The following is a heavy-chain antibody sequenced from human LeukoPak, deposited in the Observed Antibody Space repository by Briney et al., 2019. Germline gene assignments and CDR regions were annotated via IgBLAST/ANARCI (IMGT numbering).Heavy chain of an antibody. CDR3: ARHGYSGYVVWFDP. V-gene: IGHV4-34*01. CDR1: GGSFSGYY. Sequence: SETLSLTCAVYGGSFSGYYWSWIRQPPGKGLEWIGEINHSGSTNYNPSLKSRVTISVDTSKNQFSLKLSSVTAADTAVYYCARHGYSGYVVWFDPWGQGTLVTVSS. CDR2: INHSGST. J-gene: IGHJ5*02. D-gene: IGHD5-12*01.